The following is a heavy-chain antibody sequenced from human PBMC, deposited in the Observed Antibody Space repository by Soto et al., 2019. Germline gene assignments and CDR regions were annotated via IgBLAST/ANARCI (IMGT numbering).Heavy chain of an antibody. J-gene: IGHJ4*02. CDR3: AKMTRVTVTTFFDY. CDR1: GGSISSYY. CDR2: IHYTEST. Sequence: SETLSLTCTVSGGSISSYYWSWIRQPPGKGLEWIGYIHYTESTKYNPSLKSRVTMSLDTSKNQFSLNLSSVTAADTAVYYCAKMTRVTVTTFFDYWGQGTLVTVSS. V-gene: IGHV4-59*08. D-gene: IGHD4-17*01.